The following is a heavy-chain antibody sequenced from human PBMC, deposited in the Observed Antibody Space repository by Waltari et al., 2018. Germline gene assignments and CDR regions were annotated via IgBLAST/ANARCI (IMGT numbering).Heavy chain of an antibody. CDR1: GYPFTGYY. V-gene: IGHV1-2*02. D-gene: IGHD3-22*01. CDR3: ARRRYDSSGGNFDL. CDR2: INSNSGGT. Sequence: QEQLLQSGAETRKPGASVKVSCKASGYPFTGYYLHWVRQAPGQGLEWMGWINSNSGGTKFAQKFQGRVTRTRDTSISTAYMVLSGLTSDDTAIYYCARRRYDSSGGNFDLWGQGTLVTVSS. J-gene: IGHJ4*02.